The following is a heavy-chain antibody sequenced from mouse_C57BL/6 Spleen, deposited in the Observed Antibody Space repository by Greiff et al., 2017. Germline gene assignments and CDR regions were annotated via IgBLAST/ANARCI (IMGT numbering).Heavy chain of an antibody. CDR2: IDPEDGDT. D-gene: IGHD2-4*01. Sequence: VQLKQSGAELVRPGASVKLSCTASGFNIKDYYMHWVKQRPEQGLEWIGRIDPEDGDTEYAPKFQGKATMTADTSSNTAYLQLSSLTSEDTAVYYCTTYYDYDVYAMDYWGQGTSVTVSS. CDR1: GFNIKDYY. J-gene: IGHJ4*01. V-gene: IGHV14-1*01. CDR3: TTYYDYDVYAMDY.